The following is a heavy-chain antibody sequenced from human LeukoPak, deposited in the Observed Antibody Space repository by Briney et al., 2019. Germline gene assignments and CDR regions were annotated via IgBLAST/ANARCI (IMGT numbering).Heavy chain of an antibody. CDR3: ARSKALRLDDIYY. D-gene: IGHD3-9*01. CDR2: IYPRDGST. Sequence: ASVKVSCKASGYTFTSNYIHWVRQAPGQGLEWMGMIYPRDGSTSYAQKFQGRVTVTRDTSTSTVHMELSGLRSDDTAVFYCARSKALRLDDIYYWGQGTLVTVSS. CDR1: GYTFTSNY. V-gene: IGHV1-46*01. J-gene: IGHJ4*02.